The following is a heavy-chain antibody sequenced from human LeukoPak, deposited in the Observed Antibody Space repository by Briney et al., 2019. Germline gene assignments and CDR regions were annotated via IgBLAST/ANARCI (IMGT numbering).Heavy chain of an antibody. D-gene: IGHD5-24*01. J-gene: IGHJ4*02. CDR1: GFTFSNYW. CDR3: ARDKVATMMD. CDR2: IKQDGSEK. V-gene: IGHV3-7*01. Sequence: GGSLRLSCEASGFTFSNYWMSWVRQAPGKGLEWVANIKQDGSEKHYVDSVKGRFTISRDNAKNSLYLQMNSLRAEDTAVYYCARDKVATMMDWGQGTLVTVSS.